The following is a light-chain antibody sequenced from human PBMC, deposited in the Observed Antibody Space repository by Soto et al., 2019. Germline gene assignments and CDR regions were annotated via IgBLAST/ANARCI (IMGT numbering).Light chain of an antibody. CDR2: EVS. Sequence: QSVLTQPASVSGSPGQSITMSCTGTSDDVGGYNYVSWYQQHPGEVPKLVIFEVSNRPSGVSSRFSGSKSGNTASLTISGLQAEDEADYYCSSYSSSPSYVFGTGTKVTLL. J-gene: IGLJ1*01. CDR3: SSYSSSPSYV. CDR1: SDDVGGYNY. V-gene: IGLV2-14*01.